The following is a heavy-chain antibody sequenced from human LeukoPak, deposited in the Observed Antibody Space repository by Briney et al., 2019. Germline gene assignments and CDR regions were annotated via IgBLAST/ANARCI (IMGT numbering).Heavy chain of an antibody. CDR3: ARWYYDLFDY. CDR2: IYYSGST. D-gene: IGHD3-22*01. CDR1: GGSISSSSYY. J-gene: IGHJ4*02. V-gene: IGHV4-39*07. Sequence: SETLSLTCTVSGGSISSSSYYWGWIRQPPGKGLEWIGSIYYSGSTYYNPSLESRVTISVDTSKNQFSLKLSSVTAADTAVYYCARWYYDLFDYWGQGTLVTVSS.